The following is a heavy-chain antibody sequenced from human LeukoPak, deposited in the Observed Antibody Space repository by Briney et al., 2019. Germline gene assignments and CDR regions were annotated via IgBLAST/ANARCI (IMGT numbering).Heavy chain of an antibody. CDR2: MNPNSGNT. CDR1: GYTFTSYD. D-gene: IGHD2-15*01. Sequence: ASVKVSCKASGYTFTSYDINWVRQATGQGLEWMGWMNPNSGNTGYAQKFQGRVTMTRNTSISTAYMELSSLRSEDTAVYYCARTYCGGGSCYYYFDYWGQGTLVTVSS. V-gene: IGHV1-8*01. CDR3: ARTYCGGGSCYYYFDY. J-gene: IGHJ4*02.